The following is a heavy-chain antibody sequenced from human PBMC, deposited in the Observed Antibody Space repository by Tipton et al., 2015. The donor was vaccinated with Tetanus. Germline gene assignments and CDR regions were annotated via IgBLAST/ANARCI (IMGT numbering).Heavy chain of an antibody. CDR1: GFTFSNHA. CDR3: ARWGDASGSTNLYAFDI. V-gene: IGHV4-59*11. Sequence: LRLSCVASGFTFSNHAMSWVRQVPGKGLEWIGYTHHSGNTNYNPSLSGRVTTSVDTSKNQFSLKMSSVTAADTAVYYCARWGDASGSTNLYAFDIWGQGTMVSVSS. D-gene: IGHD3-10*01. J-gene: IGHJ3*02. CDR2: THHSGNT.